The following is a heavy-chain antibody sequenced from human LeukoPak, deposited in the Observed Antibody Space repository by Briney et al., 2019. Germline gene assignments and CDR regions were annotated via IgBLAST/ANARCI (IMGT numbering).Heavy chain of an antibody. CDR2: ISSSSSYI. J-gene: IGHJ4*02. D-gene: IGHD3-22*01. Sequence: GGSLRLSCAASGFTFSSYSMNWVRQAPGKGLEWVSSISSSSSYIYYADSVKGRFTISRDNAKNSLYLLMNSLRVEDTAVYYCARAVGSSGCDYWGQGTLVTVSS. CDR1: GFTFSSYS. CDR3: ARAVGSSGCDY. V-gene: IGHV3-21*01.